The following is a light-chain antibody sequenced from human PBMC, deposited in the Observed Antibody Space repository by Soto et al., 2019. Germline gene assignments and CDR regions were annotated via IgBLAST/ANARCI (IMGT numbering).Light chain of an antibody. Sequence: EIVLTQSPVTLSLSPGERATLSCGANHDIRKKYLAWYQQKPGLAPRLLIYDASTRATGVPDRFRGSGSGTDFTLTIDALEPEDFALYYCQQYGNSPITFGRGTRLDIK. CDR1: HDIRKKY. J-gene: IGKJ5*01. CDR2: DAS. CDR3: QQYGNSPIT. V-gene: IGKV3D-20*01.